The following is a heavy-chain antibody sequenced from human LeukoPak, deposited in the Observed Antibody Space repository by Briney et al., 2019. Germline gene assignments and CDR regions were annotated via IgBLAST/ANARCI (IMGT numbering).Heavy chain of an antibody. CDR1: GFTFDDYA. D-gene: IGHD1-26*01. CDR2: INWNGGST. CDR3: ARDRIVGATSPGGY. V-gene: IGHV3-20*04. J-gene: IGHJ4*02. Sequence: AGSLRLSCAASGFTFDDYARTWVRQAPGKGLEWVSGINWNGGSTGYADSAKGRFTISRDNAKNSLYLQMNSLRAEDTAFYYCARDRIVGATSPGGYWGQGTLVTVSS.